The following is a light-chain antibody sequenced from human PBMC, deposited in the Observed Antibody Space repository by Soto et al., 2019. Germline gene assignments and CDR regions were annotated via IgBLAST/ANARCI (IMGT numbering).Light chain of an antibody. V-gene: IGKV3-15*01. CDR1: QSISSN. CDR3: QQYNNWPPLT. CDR2: AAS. J-gene: IGKJ4*01. Sequence: EVVMTQSPATLSVSPGERATLSCRPSQSISSNLAWYQKKPGQAPRLLIYAASTRATGIPARFSGSGSGTEFTLTISSLQSEDVAVYYCQQYNNWPPLTFGGGTEVEI.